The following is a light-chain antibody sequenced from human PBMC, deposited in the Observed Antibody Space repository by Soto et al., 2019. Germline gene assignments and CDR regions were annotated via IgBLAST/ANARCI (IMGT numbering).Light chain of an antibody. Sequence: EMVMTQSPATLSVSRGERATLSCRASQSVSSNLAWYQQKPGQAPRLLIYGASNRATGVPARFSGSGSGTQFTLTISSLQSEDFAVYYCQQYNNWPPWTFGQGTKVDIK. CDR2: GAS. V-gene: IGKV3-15*01. CDR1: QSVSSN. CDR3: QQYNNWPPWT. J-gene: IGKJ1*01.